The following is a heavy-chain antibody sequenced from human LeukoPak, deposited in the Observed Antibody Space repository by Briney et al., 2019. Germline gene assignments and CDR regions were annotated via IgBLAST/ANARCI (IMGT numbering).Heavy chain of an antibody. CDR1: GGTFSSYA. J-gene: IGHJ6*02. Sequence: SVKVSCKASGGTFSSYAISWVRQAPGQGLEWMGGIIPIFGTANYAQKFQGRVTITADESTSTAYMELTWLRSDDTAVYFCARGTILPYYYYGMDDWGQGTTVTVSS. CDR3: ARGTILPYYYYGMDD. V-gene: IGHV1-69*13. CDR2: IIPIFGTA. D-gene: IGHD3-3*01.